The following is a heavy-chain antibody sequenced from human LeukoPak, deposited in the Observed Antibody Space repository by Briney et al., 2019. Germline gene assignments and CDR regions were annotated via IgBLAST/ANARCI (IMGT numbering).Heavy chain of an antibody. CDR3: ARRTGTMPVDY. CDR1: GGSFGGYY. CDR2: INHSGST. J-gene: IGHJ4*02. D-gene: IGHD1-1*01. V-gene: IGHV4-34*01. Sequence: SETLSLTCAVYGGSFGGYYWSWIRQPPGKGLEWIGEINHSGSTNYNPSLKSRVTISVDTSKNQFSLKLSSVTAADTAVYYCARRTGTMPVDYWGQGTLVTVSS.